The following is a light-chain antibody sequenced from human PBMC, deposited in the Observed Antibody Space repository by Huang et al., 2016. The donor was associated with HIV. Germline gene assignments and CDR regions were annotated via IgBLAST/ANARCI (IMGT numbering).Light chain of an antibody. Sequence: EILMTQSPATLSVSPGERATLFCRASQSLSNNLAWYQQKPGQPPRVLIYSTSTRATDVPARFSGSGSGTEFTLTISSLQSEDFALYYCQQCNNWPYTFGQGTKLEIK. J-gene: IGKJ2*01. V-gene: IGKV3-15*01. CDR1: QSLSNN. CDR2: STS. CDR3: QQCNNWPYT.